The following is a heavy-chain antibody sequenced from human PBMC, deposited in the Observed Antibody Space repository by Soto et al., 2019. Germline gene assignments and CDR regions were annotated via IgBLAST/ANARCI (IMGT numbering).Heavy chain of an antibody. J-gene: IGHJ5*02. CDR2: INHSGST. D-gene: IGHD1-7*01. CDR1: GGSFSGYY. V-gene: IGHV4-34*01. Sequence: SETLSLTCAVYGGSFSGYYWSWIRQPPGKGLEWIGEINHSGSTNYNPSLKSRVTISVDTSKNQFSLKLSSVTAADTAVYYCARENWNYDWFDPWGQGTLVTVSS. CDR3: ARENWNYDWFDP.